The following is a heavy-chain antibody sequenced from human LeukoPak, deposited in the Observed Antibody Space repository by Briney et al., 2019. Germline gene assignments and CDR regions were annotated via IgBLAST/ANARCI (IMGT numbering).Heavy chain of an antibody. CDR1: GYTFTHQW. V-gene: IGHV5-51*01. CDR3: ARHSDVIGAI. J-gene: IGHJ4*02. Sequence: RGESLKISCKASGYTFTHQWIGWVRQKSGSGLEWMGIIYPRDSDTRYSPSFQGHVSISADTSINTPYLEWSRLEASDTAIYYCARHSDVIGAIWGQGTLVTVSS. CDR2: IYPRDSDT. D-gene: IGHD3-10*01.